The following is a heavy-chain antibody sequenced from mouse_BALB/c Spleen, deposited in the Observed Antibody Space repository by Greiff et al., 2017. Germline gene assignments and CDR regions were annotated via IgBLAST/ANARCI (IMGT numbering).Heavy chain of an antibody. V-gene: IGHV1-7*01. CDR1: GYTFTSYW. CDR3: ASDITTFDY. D-gene: IGHD1-2*01. Sequence: VKLQESGAELAKPGASVKMSCKASGYTFTSYWMHWVKQRPGQGLEWIGYINPSTGYTEYNQKFKDKATLTADKSSSTAYMQLSSLTSEDSAVYYCASDITTFDYWGQGTTLTVSS. J-gene: IGHJ2*01. CDR2: INPSTGYT.